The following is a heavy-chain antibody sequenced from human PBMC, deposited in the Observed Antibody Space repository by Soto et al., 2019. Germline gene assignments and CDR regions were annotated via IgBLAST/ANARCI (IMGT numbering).Heavy chain of an antibody. CDR2: IHAGNGDT. Sequence: QVQLVQSGAEVKKPGASVKVSCKASGYTFSSYAVQWVRQAPGQSLEWIGWIHAGNGDTKYSQKFHGRVTLTRATSANTAYMALRSLRSEDTAVYYCASVPRYTSDIVEVPAVMFDDWFVPWGQGTLVTVSS. CDR3: ASVPRYTSDIVEVPAVMFDDWFVP. V-gene: IGHV1-3*01. CDR1: GYTFSSYA. J-gene: IGHJ5*02. D-gene: IGHD2-2*01.